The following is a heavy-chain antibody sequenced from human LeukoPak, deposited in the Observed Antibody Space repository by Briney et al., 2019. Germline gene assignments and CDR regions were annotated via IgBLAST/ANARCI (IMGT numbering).Heavy chain of an antibody. CDR1: GGSISSYY. CDR3: ARHGSVRSPLGP. D-gene: IGHD3-10*01. CDR2: IYATGST. J-gene: IGHJ5*02. V-gene: IGHV4-4*09. Sequence: SETLSLTCTVSGGSISSYYWSWIRQPLGKGLEWIGYIYATGSTNYNPSLESRVTISVDTSKNQFSLNLRSVTAADTAVYYCARHGSVRSPLGPWGQGTLVTVSS.